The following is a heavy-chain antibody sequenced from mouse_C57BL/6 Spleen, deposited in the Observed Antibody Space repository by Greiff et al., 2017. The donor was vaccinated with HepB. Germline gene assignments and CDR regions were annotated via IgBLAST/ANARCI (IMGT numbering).Heavy chain of an antibody. CDR1: GFTFSSYA. CDR2: ISSGGDYI. Sequence: EVKLVESGEGLVKPGGSLKLSCAASGFTFSSYAMSWVRQTPEKRLEWVAYISSGGDYIYYADTVKGRFTISRDNARNTLYLQMSSLKSEDTAMYYCTGAGVSDYFDYWGQGTTLTVAS. CDR3: TGAGVSDYFDY. J-gene: IGHJ2*01. V-gene: IGHV5-9-1*02.